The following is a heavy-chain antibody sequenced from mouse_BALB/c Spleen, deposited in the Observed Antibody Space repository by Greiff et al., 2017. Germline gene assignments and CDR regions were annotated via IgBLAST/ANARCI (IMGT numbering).Heavy chain of an antibody. V-gene: IGHV1-80*01. J-gene: IGHJ4*01. CDR3: ARWGSTMITTDPAMDY. CDR1: GYAFSSYW. Sequence: QVQLQQSGAELVRPGSSVKISCKASGYAFSSYWMNWVKQRPGQGLEWIGQIYPGDGDTNYNGKFKGKATLTADKSSSTAYMQLSSLTSEDSAVYFCARWGSTMITTDPAMDYWGQGTSVTVSS. D-gene: IGHD2-4*01. CDR2: IYPGDGDT.